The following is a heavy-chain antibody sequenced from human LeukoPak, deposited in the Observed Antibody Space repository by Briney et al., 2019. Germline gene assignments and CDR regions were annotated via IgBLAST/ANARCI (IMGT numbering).Heavy chain of an antibody. CDR1: GFTFNSYA. D-gene: IGHD2-2*01. CDR2: ISGSGGST. V-gene: IGHV3-23*01. J-gene: IGHJ5*02. Sequence: PGGSLRLSCAASGFTFNSYAMSWVRRAPGKGLEWVSAISGSGGSTYYADSVKGRFTISRDNSKNTLYLQMNSLRAEDTAVYYCAKVRSLGYCSSTSCLNWFDPWGQGTLVTVSS. CDR3: AKVRSLGYCSSTSCLNWFDP.